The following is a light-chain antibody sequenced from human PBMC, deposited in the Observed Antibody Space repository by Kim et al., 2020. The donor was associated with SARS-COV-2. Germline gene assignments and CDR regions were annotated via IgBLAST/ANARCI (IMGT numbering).Light chain of an antibody. Sequence: ASQGQTASTTCSGDKLGAKRACWYQQKPGQSPVLFIYQDNKRPSVIPERFSASNSGNTATLTISETQAMDEADYYCQAWDNGTAVFGTGPKVTVL. CDR3: QAWDNGTAV. V-gene: IGLV3-1*01. CDR1: KLGAKR. CDR2: QDN. J-gene: IGLJ1*01.